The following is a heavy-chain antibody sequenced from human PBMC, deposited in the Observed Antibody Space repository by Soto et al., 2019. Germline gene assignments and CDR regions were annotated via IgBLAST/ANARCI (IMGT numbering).Heavy chain of an antibody. CDR1: GYIFSDYV. J-gene: IGHJ4*02. CDR3: ARDSAVLPGTYVDY. D-gene: IGHD6-13*01. CDR2: IYGGNAYT. V-gene: IGHV1-3*01. Sequence: QVQLVQSGAEVKQPGASVKVSCKTSGYIFSDYVIHWVRQAPGQRPEWMGYIYGGNAYTKYSEKFQGRVTITRDTAATTAYMELSSLTSEATAVYYCARDSAVLPGTYVDYWGLGHLVTV.